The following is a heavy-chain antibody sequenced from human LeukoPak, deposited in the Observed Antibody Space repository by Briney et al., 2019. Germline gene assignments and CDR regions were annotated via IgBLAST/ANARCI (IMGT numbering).Heavy chain of an antibody. Sequence: ASVKVSCKASGGTFSSYAISWVRQAPGQGLEWMGRIIPIFGIANYAQKFQGRVTITADKSTSTAYMELSSLRSEDTAVYYCARDCSGGSCQDYYYYGMDVWGQGTTVTVSS. CDR1: GGTFSSYA. CDR2: IIPIFGIA. D-gene: IGHD2-15*01. J-gene: IGHJ6*02. V-gene: IGHV1-69*04. CDR3: ARDCSGGSCQDYYYYGMDV.